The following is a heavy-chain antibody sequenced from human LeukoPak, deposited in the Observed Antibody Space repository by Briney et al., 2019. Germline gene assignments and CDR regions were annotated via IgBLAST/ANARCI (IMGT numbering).Heavy chain of an antibody. D-gene: IGHD3-16*01. CDR3: TTDRYYDAAYTT. V-gene: IGHV3-15*01. Sequence: GSLRLSCAASGFTFSKAWMSWVRQAPRKGLEWVGRIKSATDGGKTDYGSPVKGRFTISRDDSENMLYLRMNSLKTEDTALYYCTTDRYYDAAYTTWGQGTLVTVSS. J-gene: IGHJ4*02. CDR1: GFTFSKAW. CDR2: IKSATDGGKT.